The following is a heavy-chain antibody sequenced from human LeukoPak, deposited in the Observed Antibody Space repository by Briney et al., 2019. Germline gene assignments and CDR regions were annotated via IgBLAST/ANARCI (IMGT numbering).Heavy chain of an antibody. CDR2: IYHSGST. V-gene: IGHV4-39*07. Sequence: SETLSLTCTVSGGSISSTSYYWGWIRQPPGKGLEWIGEIYHSGSTNYNPSLKSRVTISVDKSKNQFSLKLSSVTAADTAVYYCAGGAVAGTGYFQHWGQGTLVTVSS. CDR3: AGGAVAGTGYFQH. CDR1: GGSISSTSYY. D-gene: IGHD6-19*01. J-gene: IGHJ1*01.